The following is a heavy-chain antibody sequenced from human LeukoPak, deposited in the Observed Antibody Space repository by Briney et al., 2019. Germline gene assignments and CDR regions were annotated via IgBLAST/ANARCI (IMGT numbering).Heavy chain of an antibody. J-gene: IGHJ4*02. D-gene: IGHD6-13*01. V-gene: IGHV3-11*01. Sequence: PGGSLRLSCAASGFTFSDYYMSWIRQAPGKGLEWVSYISSSGSTIYYADSMKGRFTISRDNAKNSLYLQMNSLRAEDTALYYCAKDIRVAAAGTNGLFDYWGQGTLVTVSS. CDR3: AKDIRVAAAGTNGLFDY. CDR2: ISSSGSTI. CDR1: GFTFSDYY.